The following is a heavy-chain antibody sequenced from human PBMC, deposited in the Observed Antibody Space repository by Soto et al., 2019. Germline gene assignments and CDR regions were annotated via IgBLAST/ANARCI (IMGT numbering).Heavy chain of an antibody. CDR3: AREKLKNWYDSTLGLDY. Sequence: GGSLRLSCAASGLTFSSYAMNWVRQAPGKGLEWVSAISGSGGSTYYADSVKGRFTISRDNSKNTLYLQMNSLRAEDTAVYYCAREKLKNWYDSTLGLDYWGQGTLVTVSS. J-gene: IGHJ4*02. V-gene: IGHV3-23*01. D-gene: IGHD3-22*01. CDR1: GLTFSSYA. CDR2: ISGSGGST.